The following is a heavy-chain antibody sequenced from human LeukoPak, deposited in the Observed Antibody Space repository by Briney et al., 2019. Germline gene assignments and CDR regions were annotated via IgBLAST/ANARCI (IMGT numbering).Heavy chain of an antibody. CDR3: ARDLMVGSPFDS. V-gene: IGHV3-74*01. CDR1: GFTFSNYR. CDR2: INTDGST. D-gene: IGHD2-8*01. Sequence: GGSLRLSCAASGFTFSNYRMHWVRQTPGKGLVWVSRINTDGSTSYADSVKGRFTISRDNAKNTLYLQMNSLRAEDTAVYYCARDLMVGSPFDSWGQGTLVTVSS. J-gene: IGHJ4*02.